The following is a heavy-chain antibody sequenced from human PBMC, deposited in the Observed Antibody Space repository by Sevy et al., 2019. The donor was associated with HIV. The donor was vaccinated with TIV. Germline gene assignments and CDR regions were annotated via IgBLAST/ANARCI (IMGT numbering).Heavy chain of an antibody. J-gene: IGHJ6*02. CDR3: ARGLRQHDYGMDV. CDR2: IYYSRST. CDR1: GDSISGYY. D-gene: IGHD2-2*01. Sequence: SETLSLTCSVSGDSISGYYWSWIRQPPGKGLEWIGYIYYSRSTNYNPALKRRVTISKDTSNNQFSLKLSSVTAADTAVYYCARGLRQHDYGMDVWGQGTTVTDSS. V-gene: IGHV4-59*12.